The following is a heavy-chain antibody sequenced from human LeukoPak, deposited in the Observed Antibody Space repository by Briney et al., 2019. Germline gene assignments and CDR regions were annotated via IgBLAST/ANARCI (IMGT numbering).Heavy chain of an antibody. J-gene: IGHJ4*02. D-gene: IGHD3-9*01. CDR1: GGSISSSSYY. V-gene: IGHV4-39*01. CDR3: ARHDATYDILTGYSPNNYFDY. CDR2: IYYSGST. Sequence: SETLSLTCTVSGGSISSSSYYWGWIRQPPGKGLEWIGGIYYSGSTYYNPSLKSRVTISVDTSKNQFSLKLSSVTAADTAVYYCARHDATYDILTGYSPNNYFDYWGQGTLVTVSS.